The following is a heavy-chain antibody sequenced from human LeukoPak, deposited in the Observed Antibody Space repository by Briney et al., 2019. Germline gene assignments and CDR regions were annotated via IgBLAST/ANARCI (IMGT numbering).Heavy chain of an antibody. Sequence: PGGSLRLSCAASGFTFSSYGMHWVRQAPGKGLEWVAVISYDGSNKYYADSVKGRFTISRDNSKNTLYLQMNSLRAEDTAVYYCAREETERYYYGMDVWGQGTTVTVSS. D-gene: IGHD1-1*01. V-gene: IGHV3-30*03. CDR3: AREETERYYYGMDV. CDR2: ISYDGSNK. CDR1: GFTFSSYG. J-gene: IGHJ6*02.